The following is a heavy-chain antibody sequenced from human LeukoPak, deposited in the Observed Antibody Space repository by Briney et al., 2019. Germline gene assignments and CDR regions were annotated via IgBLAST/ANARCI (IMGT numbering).Heavy chain of an antibody. CDR3: ARNIYYYDSSGNKLYYFDY. CDR1: GGSISSSNW. J-gene: IGHJ4*02. D-gene: IGHD3-22*01. Sequence: SETLSLTCAVSGGSISSSNWWSWVRQPPGKGLEWIGEIYHSGSTNYNPSLKSRVTISVDKSKNQFSLKLSSVTAADTAVYYCARNIYYYDSSGNKLYYFDYWGQGTLVTVSS. CDR2: IYHSGST. V-gene: IGHV4-4*02.